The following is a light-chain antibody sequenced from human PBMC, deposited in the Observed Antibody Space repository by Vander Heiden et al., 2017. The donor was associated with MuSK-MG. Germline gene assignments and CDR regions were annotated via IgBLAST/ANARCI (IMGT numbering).Light chain of an antibody. Sequence: AIQMTQSPSSLSASVGDRVTLTCRASQDVSNDLGWYQQKPGKAPKLLIYGISNLESGVPSRFSGGGSGTDFTLTITSLQPEDFATYYCRQDGAYPYTFGQGTKLEIK. V-gene: IGKV1-6*01. J-gene: IGKJ2*01. CDR3: RQDGAYPYT. CDR1: QDVSND. CDR2: GIS.